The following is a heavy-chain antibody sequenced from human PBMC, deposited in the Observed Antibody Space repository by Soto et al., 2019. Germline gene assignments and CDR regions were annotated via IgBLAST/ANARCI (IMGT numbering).Heavy chain of an antibody. CDR2: INAGNVNT. J-gene: IGHJ6*03. CDR1: GYTFTNYA. D-gene: IGHD2-2*01. CDR3: ARGHLAVVPVASWFYYMDV. Sequence: QVQLVQSGAEVEKPGASVKVSCKASGYTFTNYAVHWVRQAPGQRLEWMGWINAGNVNTRFSQNLQGRVTITRDTSARTVYMELSSLRSEDTAVYYCARGHLAVVPVASWFYYMDVWGKGTTVTVSS. V-gene: IGHV1-3*01.